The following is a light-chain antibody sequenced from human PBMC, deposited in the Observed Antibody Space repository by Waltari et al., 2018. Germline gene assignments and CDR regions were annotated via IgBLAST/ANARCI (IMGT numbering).Light chain of an antibody. J-gene: IGKJ2*01. Sequence: EIVMTQSPDTLSVAPGERVTLSCWASQSVPTNLAWYQQKPGQPPRLLIYVASTRATGVPARFSGSGSGTEFTLTISSLESEDFAVYYCQQYSNWPYTFGQGTKLEIK. CDR2: VAS. CDR3: QQYSNWPYT. V-gene: IGKV3-15*01. CDR1: QSVPTN.